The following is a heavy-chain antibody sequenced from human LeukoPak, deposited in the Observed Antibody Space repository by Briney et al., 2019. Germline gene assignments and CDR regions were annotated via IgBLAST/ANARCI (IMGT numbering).Heavy chain of an antibody. V-gene: IGHV3-43D*03. D-gene: IGHD1-26*01. CDR1: GFTFDDYA. CDR3: AKVMSVGAWMDLDY. Sequence: GGSLRLSCEASGFTFDDYAMHWVRQAPGKGLEWVSLISWDGGSTYYADSVKGRFTISRDNSKNSLYLQMNSLRAEDTALYYCAKVMSVGAWMDLDYWGQGTLVTVSS. CDR2: ISWDGGST. J-gene: IGHJ4*02.